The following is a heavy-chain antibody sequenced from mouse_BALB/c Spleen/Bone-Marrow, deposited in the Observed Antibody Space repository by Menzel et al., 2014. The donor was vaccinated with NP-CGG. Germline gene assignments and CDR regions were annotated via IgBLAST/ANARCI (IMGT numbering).Heavy chain of an antibody. Sequence: DVKLQESGTVLARPGAAVKMSCKASGYTFSNYWMHWVKQRPGQGLEWIGTIYPGNSDTTYNQKFKGKAKLTAVTSTSTANMELSSLTNEDSAVYYCTTLARSDFDYWGQGTTLTVSS. J-gene: IGHJ2*01. V-gene: IGHV1-5*01. CDR3: TTLARSDFDY. D-gene: IGHD3-1*01. CDR1: GYTFSNYW. CDR2: IYPGNSDT.